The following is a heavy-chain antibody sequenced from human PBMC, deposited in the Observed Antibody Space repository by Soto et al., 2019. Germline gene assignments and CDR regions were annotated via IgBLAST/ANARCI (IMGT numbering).Heavy chain of an antibody. Sequence: WETLSLTCAFSGCSIQSSNGWRWFRQPPGKGLEWIGEIYHSGSTNSNPSLKSRVTISVDKSKNQFSLKLSSVTAADTAVYYCAREAPGTSYFDCWGRGTQVTVSS. CDR2: IYHSGST. J-gene: IGHJ4*02. V-gene: IGHV4-4*02. D-gene: IGHD6-13*01. CDR1: GCSIQSSNG. CDR3: AREAPGTSYFDC.